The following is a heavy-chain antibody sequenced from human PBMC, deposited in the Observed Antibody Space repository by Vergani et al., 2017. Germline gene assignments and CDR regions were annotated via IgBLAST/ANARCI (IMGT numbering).Heavy chain of an antibody. D-gene: IGHD5/OR15-5a*01. V-gene: IGHV3-23*01. CDR2: VSGSSATP. CDR1: GFSFPGYA. J-gene: IGHJ4*02. Sequence: EVQLLESGGGLVQPGGSLRLSCEASGFSFPGYAMSWVRQAPGKGLEWVSSVSGSSATPYYADSVKGRFIISRDNSKNTLHLQMNSLRADDTAVYYCTNGSRGYTVYLFGYWGQGALATVSS. CDR3: TNGSRGYTVYLFGY.